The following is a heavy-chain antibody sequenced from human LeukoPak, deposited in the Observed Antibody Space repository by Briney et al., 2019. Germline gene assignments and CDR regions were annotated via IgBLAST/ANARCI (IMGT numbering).Heavy chain of an antibody. D-gene: IGHD6-13*01. V-gene: IGHV3-23*01. J-gene: IGHJ4*02. CDR1: GFTFSSYA. Sequence: GGSLRLSCAASGFTFSSYAMSWVRQAPGRGLEWVSSISGSGGRTYYADSVKGRFTISRDNSKNTLDLQMNSLRAEDTAVYYCAKPGESSSSSFFDYWGQGTLVTVSS. CDR3: AKPGESSSSSFFDY. CDR2: ISGSGGRT.